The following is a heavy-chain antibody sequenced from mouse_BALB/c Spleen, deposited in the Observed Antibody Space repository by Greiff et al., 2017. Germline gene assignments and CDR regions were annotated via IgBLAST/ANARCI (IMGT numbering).Heavy chain of an antibody. D-gene: IGHD2-1*01. Sequence: VMLVESGPGLVAPSQSLSITCTVSGFSLTSYGVHWVRQPPGKGLEWLGVIWAGGSTNYNSALMSRLSISKDNSKSQVFLKMNSLQTDDTAMYYCARGDYGNYPWFAYWGQGTLVTVSA. J-gene: IGHJ3*01. CDR2: IWAGGST. V-gene: IGHV2-9*02. CDR3: ARGDYGNYPWFAY. CDR1: GFSLTSYG.